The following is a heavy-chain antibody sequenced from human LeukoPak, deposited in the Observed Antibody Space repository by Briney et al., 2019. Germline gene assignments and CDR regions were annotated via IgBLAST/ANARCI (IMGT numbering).Heavy chain of an antibody. D-gene: IGHD6-13*01. Sequence: PGGSLRLSCAASGFRFSGYWMHWVRQAPGKGLVWVSLINTDGGRTAYADSVKGRFTISRDNAKNTLYLQMNSLRAEDTAVYYCARGRGSSWYFDYWGQGTLVTVSS. CDR2: INTDGGRT. CDR3: ARGRGSSWYFDY. CDR1: GFRFSGYW. V-gene: IGHV3-74*01. J-gene: IGHJ4*02.